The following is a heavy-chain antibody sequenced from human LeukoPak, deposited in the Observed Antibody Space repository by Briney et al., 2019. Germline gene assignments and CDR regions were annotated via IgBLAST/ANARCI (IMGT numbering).Heavy chain of an antibody. CDR3: ARHGGSVVPAAIDY. CDR2: IYHSGST. D-gene: IGHD2-2*02. CDR1: GYSISSGYY. J-gene: IGHJ4*02. V-gene: IGHV4-38-2*01. Sequence: KPSETLSLTCAVSGYSISSGYYWGWIRQPPGKGLEWIGSIYHSGSTYYNPSLKSRATISVDTSKNQFSLKLSSVTAADTAVYYCARHGGSVVPAAIDYWGQGTLVTVSS.